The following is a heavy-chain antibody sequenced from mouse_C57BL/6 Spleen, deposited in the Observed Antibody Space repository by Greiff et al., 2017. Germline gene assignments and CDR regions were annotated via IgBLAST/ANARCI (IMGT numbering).Heavy chain of an antibody. V-gene: IGHV14-1*01. J-gene: IGHJ3*01. D-gene: IGHD4-1*01. CDR3: TTSSLTGPFAY. CDR1: GFNIKDYY. Sequence: EVQLQQSGAELVRPGASVKLSCTASGFNIKDYYMHWVKQRPEQGLEWIGRIDPEDGDPEYAPKFQGKATMTADTSSNTAYLQLSSLTSEDTAVYYCTTSSLTGPFAYWGQGTLVTVSA. CDR2: IDPEDGDP.